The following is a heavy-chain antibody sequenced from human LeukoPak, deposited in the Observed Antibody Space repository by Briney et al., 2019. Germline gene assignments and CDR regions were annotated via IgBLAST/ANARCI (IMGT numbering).Heavy chain of an antibody. D-gene: IGHD3-10*01. CDR1: GGSISSSNW. CDR3: ARVTGMVRGRWFDP. V-gene: IGHV4-4*02. CDR2: IYHSGST. Sequence: SETLSLTCAVSGGSISSSNWWSWVRPPPGKGLEWIGEIYHSGSTNYNPSLKSRVTMSVDKSKNQFSLKLSSVTAADTAVYYCARVTGMVRGRWFDPWGQGTLVTVSS. J-gene: IGHJ5*02.